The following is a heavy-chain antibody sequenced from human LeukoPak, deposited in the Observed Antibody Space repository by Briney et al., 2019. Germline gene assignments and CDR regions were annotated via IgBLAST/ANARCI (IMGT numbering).Heavy chain of an antibody. CDR1: GGSISSSSYY. CDR3: ARDSDYDFWSGYRSYWYFDL. V-gene: IGHV4-39*02. Sequence: SETLSLTCTVSGGSISSSSYYWGWIRQPPGKGLEWIGSIYYSGSTYHNPSLKSRVTISVDTSKNQFSLKLSSVTAADTAVYYCARDSDYDFWSGYRSYWYFDLWGRGTLVTVSS. CDR2: IYYSGST. J-gene: IGHJ2*01. D-gene: IGHD3-3*01.